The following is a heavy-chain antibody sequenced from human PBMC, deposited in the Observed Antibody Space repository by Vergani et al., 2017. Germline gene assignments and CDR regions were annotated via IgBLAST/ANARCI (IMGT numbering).Heavy chain of an antibody. CDR2: LYYSGST. D-gene: IGHD6-13*01. Sequence: QVQLQESGPGLVKPSQTLSLTCTVSGGSISSGGYYWSWIRQHPGKGLEWIGYLYYSGSTYYNPSLKSRVTISVDTSKNQFSLKRSSVTAADTAVYYCARDLAAADAFDIWGQGTMVTVSS. V-gene: IGHV4-31*03. J-gene: IGHJ3*02. CDR3: ARDLAAADAFDI. CDR1: GGSISSGGYY.